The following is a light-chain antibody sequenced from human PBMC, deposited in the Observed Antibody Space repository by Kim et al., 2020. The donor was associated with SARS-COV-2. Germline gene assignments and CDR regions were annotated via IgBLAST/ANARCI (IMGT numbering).Light chain of an antibody. CDR2: QDS. Sequence: SYELTQPPSVSVSPGQTASITCSGDKLGDRYACWYQQRPGQSPVLVIYQDSKRPSGIAERFSGSNSGNTATLTISGTQAMDEADYYCQAWDSTTASVVFGGGTQLTV. CDR3: QAWDSTTASVV. CDR1: KLGDRY. V-gene: IGLV3-1*01. J-gene: IGLJ2*01.